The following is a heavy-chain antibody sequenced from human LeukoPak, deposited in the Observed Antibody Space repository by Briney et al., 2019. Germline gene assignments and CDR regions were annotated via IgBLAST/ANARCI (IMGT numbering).Heavy chain of an antibody. CDR3: ARLVLVEEWLVQGAFDI. V-gene: IGHV4-30-4*07. D-gene: IGHD6-19*01. Sequence: SETLSLTCTVSGGSISSSSYSWSWIRQPPGKGLEWIGYIYYSGSTYYNPSLKSRVTISVDTSKNQFSLKLSSVTAADTAVYYCARLVLVEEWLVQGAFDIWGQGTMVTVSS. J-gene: IGHJ3*02. CDR1: GGSISSSSYS. CDR2: IYYSGST.